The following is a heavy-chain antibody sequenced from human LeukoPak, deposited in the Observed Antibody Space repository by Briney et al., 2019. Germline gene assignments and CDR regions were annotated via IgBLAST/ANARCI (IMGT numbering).Heavy chain of an antibody. J-gene: IGHJ5*02. CDR3: ARDRVGRGWFDP. D-gene: IGHD1-26*01. CDR2: IIPIFGTA. Sequence: ASVKVSCKASGGTFSSYAISWVRQAPGQGLEWMGGIIPIFGTANYAQKFQGRVTITADKSTSTAYMELSSLRSEDTAVYYCARDRVGRGWFDPWGQGTLVTASS. V-gene: IGHV1-69*06. CDR1: GGTFSSYA.